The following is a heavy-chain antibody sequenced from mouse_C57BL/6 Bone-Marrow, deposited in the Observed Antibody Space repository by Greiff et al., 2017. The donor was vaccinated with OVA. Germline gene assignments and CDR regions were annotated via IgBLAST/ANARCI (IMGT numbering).Heavy chain of an antibody. CDR3: ARQHYPWFAY. CDR1: GFTFSSYG. D-gene: IGHD1-1*02. CDR2: ISSGGSYT. Sequence: EVQGVESGGDLVKPGGSLKLSCAASGFTFSSYGMSWVRQTPDKRLEWVATISSGGSYTYYPDSVKGRFTISRDNAKNTLYLQMSSLKSEDTAMYYCARQHYPWFAYWGQGTLVTVSA. V-gene: IGHV5-6*01. J-gene: IGHJ3*01.